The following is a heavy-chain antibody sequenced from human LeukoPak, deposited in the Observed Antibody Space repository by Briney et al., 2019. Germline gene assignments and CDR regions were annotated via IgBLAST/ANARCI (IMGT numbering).Heavy chain of an antibody. CDR2: ISSSSSTI. J-gene: IGHJ4*02. V-gene: IGHV3-48*01. CDR1: GFTFSSYS. D-gene: IGHD3-3*01. Sequence: PGGSLRLSCAASGFTFSSYSMNWVRQAPRKGLEWVSYISSSSSTIYYADSVKGRFTISRDNAKNSLYLQMNSLRAEDTAVYYCARDQTVYYDFWSGYSHFDYWGQGTLVTVSS. CDR3: ARDQTVYYDFWSGYSHFDY.